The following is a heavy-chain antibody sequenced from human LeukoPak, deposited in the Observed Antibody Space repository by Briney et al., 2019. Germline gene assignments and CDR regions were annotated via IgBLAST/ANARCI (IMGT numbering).Heavy chain of an antibody. J-gene: IGHJ5*02. CDR2: INPNSGGT. CDR3: ARGYLTSTMVRGVIGWFDP. Sequence: ASVTVSCTASGYTFTGYYMHWVRQAPGQGLEWMGWINPNSGGTNYAQKFQGRVTMTRDTSISTAYMELSRLRSDDTAVYYCARGYLTSTMVRGVIGWFDPWGQGTLVTVSS. D-gene: IGHD3-10*01. CDR1: GYTFTGYY. V-gene: IGHV1-2*02.